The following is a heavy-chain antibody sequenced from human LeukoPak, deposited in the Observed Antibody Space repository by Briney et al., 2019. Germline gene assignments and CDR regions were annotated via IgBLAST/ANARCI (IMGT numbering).Heavy chain of an antibody. CDR2: INPDSGGT. V-gene: IGHV1-2*02. D-gene: IGHD3-22*01. J-gene: IGHJ5*02. Sequence: VQVSFKASAYTFTGYYIHWVRQAPAQGLEWMGWINPDSGGTYSAQNFQGRVTMTRDTSISTAYMELSSLRSDDTAVYYCARAHSSTWYDLWGQGTLVTVSS. CDR1: AYTFTGYY. CDR3: ARAHSSTWYDL.